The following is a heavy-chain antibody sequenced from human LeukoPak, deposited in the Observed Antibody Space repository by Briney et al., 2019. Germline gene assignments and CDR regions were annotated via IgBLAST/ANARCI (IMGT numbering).Heavy chain of an antibody. V-gene: IGHV4-59*12. D-gene: IGHD3-10*01. Sequence: SETLSLTCTVSGGSISGYYWSWIRQPPGKGLEWIGYVYYSGITNFNPSLQSRVTISLDTSKKQFSLKLSSVTAADTAVYYCASSGSSGRIYYWGQGTLVTVSS. J-gene: IGHJ4*02. CDR3: ASSGSSGRIYY. CDR2: VYYSGIT. CDR1: GGSISGYY.